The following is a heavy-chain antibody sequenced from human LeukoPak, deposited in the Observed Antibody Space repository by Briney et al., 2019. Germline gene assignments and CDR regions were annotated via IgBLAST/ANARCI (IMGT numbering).Heavy chain of an antibody. J-gene: IGHJ4*02. CDR2: ISYDGSNK. D-gene: IGHD3-10*01. CDR3: ANGHYGSGSKAY. CDR1: GFTFSSYA. Sequence: PGRSLRLSCAASGFTFSSYAMHWVRQAPGKGLEWVAVISYDGSNKYYADSVKGRFTISRDNSKNTLYLQMNSLRAEDTAVYYCANGHYGSGSKAYWGQGTLVTVSS. V-gene: IGHV3-30*04.